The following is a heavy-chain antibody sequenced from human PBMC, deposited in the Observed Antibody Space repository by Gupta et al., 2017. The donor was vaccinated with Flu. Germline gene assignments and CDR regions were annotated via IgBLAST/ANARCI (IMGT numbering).Heavy chain of an antibody. CDR2: ISAGGGSS. J-gene: IGHJ6*02. CDR1: GFTFSSYA. Sequence: EVQLLESGGGLVQPGGSLRLSCAASGFTFSSYAMSWVRQAPGKGLEWVPAISAGGGSSHYADSVKGRFTISRDNSKNTLYLQMNSLRAEDTAVYYCAKAVSYYYYGMDVWGQGTTVTVSS. V-gene: IGHV3-23*01. CDR3: AKAVSYYYYGMDV.